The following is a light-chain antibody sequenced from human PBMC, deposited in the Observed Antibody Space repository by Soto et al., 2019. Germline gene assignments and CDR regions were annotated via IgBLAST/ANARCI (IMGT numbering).Light chain of an antibody. CDR2: WAS. V-gene: IGKV4-1*01. J-gene: IGKJ2*01. CDR1: QSLLYSSNNKNY. Sequence: DIVMTQSPDSLAVSLGERATINCKSSQSLLYSSNNKNYLAWYQQKPGQPPKLLFYWASTRESGVPDRFSGSGSAKDFTLSIRRLQAEDVAVYFCHQYYSPPHTFGQGTTLEIK. CDR3: HQYYSPPHT.